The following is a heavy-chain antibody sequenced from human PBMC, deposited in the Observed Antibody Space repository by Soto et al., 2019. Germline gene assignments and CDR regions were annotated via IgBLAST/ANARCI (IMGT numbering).Heavy chain of an antibody. CDR3: ARDQYYDKSGYLTYYFDS. J-gene: IGHJ4*02. Sequence: GGSLRLSCAASGFSFSRYAMHWVRQAPGKGLEWLAVITFDGRNKYYVDSLKGRFTISRDNSKNTVYLQMNNLRVEDTALYYCARDQYYDKSGYLTYYFDSWGQGTLVTVSS. CDR1: GFSFSRYA. CDR2: ITFDGRNK. V-gene: IGHV3-30*03. D-gene: IGHD3-22*01.